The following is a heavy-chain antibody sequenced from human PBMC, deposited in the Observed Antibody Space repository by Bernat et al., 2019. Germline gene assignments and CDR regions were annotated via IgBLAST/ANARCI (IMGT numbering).Heavy chain of an antibody. D-gene: IGHD3-10*01. V-gene: IGHV3-21*01. CDR1: GFTFSSYS. CDR3: ARARITMVQGVPYYFDY. J-gene: IGHJ4*02. CDR2: ISSSSSYI. Sequence: EVQLVESGGGLVKPGGSLRLSCAASGFTFSSYSMNWVRQAPGKGLEWVSSISSSSSYIYYADSVKGRFTISRDNAKNSLYLQMNSLRAEDTAIYYCARARITMVQGVPYYFDYWGQGTLVTVSS.